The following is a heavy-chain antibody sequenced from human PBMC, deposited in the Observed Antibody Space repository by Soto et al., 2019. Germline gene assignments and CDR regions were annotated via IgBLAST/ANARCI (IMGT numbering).Heavy chain of an antibody. CDR2: ISAYNGNT. J-gene: IGHJ4*02. Sequence: QVRLVQSGAEVKKPGASVKVSCKASGYTFTNFGISWVRQAPGQGLEWMGWISAYNGNTNYAQKFQGRVTMTTDTSTSTAYMEVRSLRFDVTAGYYGARGGTPIDYWGQGTLVTVSS. CDR3: ARGGTPIDY. CDR1: GYTFTNFG. V-gene: IGHV1-18*01. D-gene: IGHD3-16*01.